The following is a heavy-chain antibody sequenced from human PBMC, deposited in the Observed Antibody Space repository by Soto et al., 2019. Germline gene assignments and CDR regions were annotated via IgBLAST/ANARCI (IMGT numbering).Heavy chain of an antibody. V-gene: IGHV1-24*01. CDR1: GYTLAELS. J-gene: IGHJ3*02. Sequence: GASVKVSCKVSGYTLAELSRHWVRQAPGKGLEWMGGFDPEDGETIYAQKFQGRVTMTEDTSTDTAYMELSSLRSEDTAVYYCATRYYSSSWYQDAFDIWGQGTIVTVSS. CDR3: ATRYYSSSWYQDAFDI. D-gene: IGHD6-13*01. CDR2: FDPEDGET.